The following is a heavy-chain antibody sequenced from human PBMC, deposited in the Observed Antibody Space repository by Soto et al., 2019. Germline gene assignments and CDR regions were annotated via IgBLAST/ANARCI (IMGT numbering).Heavy chain of an antibody. CDR3: ARENPYYDFWSGYPKGYYGMDV. CDR1: GYTFTSYG. Sequence: ASVKVSCKASGYTFTSYGISWVRQAPGQGLEWMGWISAYNGNTNYAQKLQGRVTMTTDTSTSTAYMELRSLRSDDTAVYYCARENPYYDFWSGYPKGYYGMDVWGQGTTVTAP. CDR2: ISAYNGNT. D-gene: IGHD3-3*01. V-gene: IGHV1-18*04. J-gene: IGHJ6*02.